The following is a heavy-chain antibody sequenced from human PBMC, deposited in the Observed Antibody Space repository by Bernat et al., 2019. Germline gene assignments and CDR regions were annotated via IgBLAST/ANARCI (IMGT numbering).Heavy chain of an antibody. CDR3: ARKGDISMRLKNAFDI. Sequence: EVQLVESGGGLVQPGGSLRLSCTASGFSFKTYWMSWVRQAPGRGLEWAATIKQDGSEPYYVDSVKGRFTISRDNAKNSLYLQMDSLRAEDTAVYYCARKGDISMRLKNAFDIWGQGTVVTVSS. CDR1: GFSFKTYW. J-gene: IGHJ3*02. V-gene: IGHV3-7*03. D-gene: IGHD3-22*01. CDR2: IKQDGSEP.